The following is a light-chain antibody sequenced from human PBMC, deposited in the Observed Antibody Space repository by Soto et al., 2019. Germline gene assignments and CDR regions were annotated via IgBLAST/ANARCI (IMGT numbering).Light chain of an antibody. CDR3: QKYSSVPV. Sequence: DIQMTQSPTSLSASVGDRVTITCRASQGIRNYVAWYQQIPGKAPKLLIYAASTLQSGVPSRFSGSGSGTDFXLTINGLQPEDVATYSCQKYSSVPVFGPGTKVEIK. CDR2: AAS. CDR1: QGIRNY. V-gene: IGKV1-27*01. J-gene: IGKJ3*01.